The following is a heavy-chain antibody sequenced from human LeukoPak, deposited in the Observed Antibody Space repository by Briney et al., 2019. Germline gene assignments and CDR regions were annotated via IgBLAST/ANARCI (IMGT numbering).Heavy chain of an antibody. CDR2: ICSSGST. CDR3: AGQGSGGRAFDI. D-gene: IGHD1-26*01. V-gene: IGHV4-59*08. Sequence: PSETLSLTCIVSGGSISSYYWSWIRQPPGKGLEWIGYICSSGSTNSNPSLKSRVIISVDTSKSQFSLKMTSVTATDTAVYYCAGQGSGGRAFDIWGQGTMVTVSS. CDR1: GGSISSYY. J-gene: IGHJ3*02.